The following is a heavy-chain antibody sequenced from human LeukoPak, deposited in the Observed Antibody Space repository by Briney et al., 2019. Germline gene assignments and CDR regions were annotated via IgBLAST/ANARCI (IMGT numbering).Heavy chain of an antibody. CDR2: MNPNSGNT. CDR3: AIPMVRVTYHFDY. V-gene: IGHV1-8*01. Sequence: ASVKVSCKASGYTFTSYDINWVRQVTGQGLEWMGWMNPNSGNTGYAQKFQGRVTMTRNTSISTAYMELSSLRSEDTAVYYCAIPMVRVTYHFDYWGQGTQVTVSS. CDR1: GYTFTSYD. J-gene: IGHJ4*02. D-gene: IGHD3-10*01.